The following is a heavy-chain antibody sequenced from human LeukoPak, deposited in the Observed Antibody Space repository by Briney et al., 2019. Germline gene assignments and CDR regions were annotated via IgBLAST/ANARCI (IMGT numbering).Heavy chain of an antibody. J-gene: IGHJ4*02. Sequence: PSETLSLTCTVSGGSISGGGYYWSWIRQHPGKGLEWIGYIYYSESTYYNPSLKSRVTISVDTSKNQFSPKLSSVTAADTAVYYCARVSGRMVTSTFDYRGQGTLVTVSS. CDR3: ARVSGRMVTSTFDY. D-gene: IGHD5-18*01. CDR2: IYYSEST. CDR1: GGSISGGGYY. V-gene: IGHV4-31*03.